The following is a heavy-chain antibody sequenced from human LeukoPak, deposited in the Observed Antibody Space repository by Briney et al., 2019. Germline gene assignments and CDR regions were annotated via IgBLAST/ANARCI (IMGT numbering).Heavy chain of an antibody. CDR2: IYYSGSA. V-gene: IGHV4-59*11. J-gene: IGHJ3*02. CDR3: ARIDYGSTGGAFDM. D-gene: IGHD4-23*01. CDR1: GGSISSHY. Sequence: SETLSLTCTVSGGSISSHYWSCIRQPPGKGLEWIGCIYYSGSANYNPSLKSRVAISVDTSKNQFSLKLSSVTAADTAVFYCARIDYGSTGGAFDMWGQGTMVTVSS.